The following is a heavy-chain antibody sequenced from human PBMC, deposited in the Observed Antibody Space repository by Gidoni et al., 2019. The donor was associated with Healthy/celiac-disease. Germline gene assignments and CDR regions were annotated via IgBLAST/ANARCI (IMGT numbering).Heavy chain of an antibody. V-gene: IGHV3-33*01. D-gene: IGHD2-2*01. Sequence: QVQLVESGGGVVQPGRSLRLSCAASGFTFSSYGMHWVRQAPGKGLEWVAVIWYDGSNKYYADSVKGRFTISRDNSKNTLYLQMNSLRAEDTAVYYCARDSAVVVPDYGMDVWGQGTTVTVSS. J-gene: IGHJ6*02. CDR2: IWYDGSNK. CDR3: ARDSAVVVPDYGMDV. CDR1: GFTFSSYG.